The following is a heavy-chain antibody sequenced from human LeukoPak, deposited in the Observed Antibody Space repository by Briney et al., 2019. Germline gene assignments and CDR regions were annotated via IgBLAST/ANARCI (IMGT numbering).Heavy chain of an antibody. CDR3: ARGADCTTTSCYADYPRNNWFDP. Sequence: GGSLRLSCSASGFTLTVDWMTCVRQAPGKGLEWVANIKQDGSAQYYVDSVKGRFTISRDNAQKSLYLQMNRLRVEDTAGYYCARGADCTTTSCYADYPRNNWFDPRGQGSLVTVSS. CDR2: IKQDGSAQ. CDR1: GFTLTVDW. J-gene: IGHJ5*02. D-gene: IGHD2-2*01. V-gene: IGHV3-7*01.